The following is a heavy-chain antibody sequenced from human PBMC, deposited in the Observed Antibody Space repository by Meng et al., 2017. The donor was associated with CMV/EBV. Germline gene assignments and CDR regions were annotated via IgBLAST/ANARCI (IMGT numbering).Heavy chain of an antibody. Sequence: QVQLVESGAEVKKPGASVNVSFKASGYTFTSYYLHWVRQAPGQGLEGMGIINPSGGSTSYAQKFQGRVTMTRDTSTSTVYMELSSLRSEDTAVYYCALAEYSSSLFDYWGQGTLVTVSS. J-gene: IGHJ4*02. V-gene: IGHV1-46*01. CDR1: GYTFTSYY. D-gene: IGHD6-13*01. CDR2: INPSGGST. CDR3: ALAEYSSSLFDY.